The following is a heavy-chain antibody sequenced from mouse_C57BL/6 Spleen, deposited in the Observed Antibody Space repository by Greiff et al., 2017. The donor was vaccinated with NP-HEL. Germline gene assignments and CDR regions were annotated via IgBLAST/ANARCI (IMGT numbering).Heavy chain of an antibody. CDR1: GYSFTGYF. Sequence: EVKLVESGPELVKPGDSVKISCKASGYSFTGYFMNWVMQSHGKSLEWIGRINPYNGDTFYNQKFKGKATLTVDKSSSTAHMELRSLTSEDSAVYYCARLYGSSYWYFDVWGTGTTVTVSS. V-gene: IGHV1-20*01. J-gene: IGHJ1*03. CDR2: INPYNGDT. D-gene: IGHD1-1*01. CDR3: ARLYGSSYWYFDV.